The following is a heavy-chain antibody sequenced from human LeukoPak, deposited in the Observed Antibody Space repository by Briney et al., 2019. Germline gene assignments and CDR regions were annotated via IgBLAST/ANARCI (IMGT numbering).Heavy chain of an antibody. V-gene: IGHV1-8*03. Sequence: GASVKVSCKASGYTFTSYDINWVRQATGQGLEWMGWMNPNSGNTGYAQKFQGRVTITRNTSISTAYMELSSLRSEDTAVYYCAIKAQNDILTGYPFHYWGQGTLVTVSS. CDR2: MNPNSGNT. D-gene: IGHD3-9*01. J-gene: IGHJ4*02. CDR3: AIKAQNDILTGYPFHY. CDR1: GYTFTSYD.